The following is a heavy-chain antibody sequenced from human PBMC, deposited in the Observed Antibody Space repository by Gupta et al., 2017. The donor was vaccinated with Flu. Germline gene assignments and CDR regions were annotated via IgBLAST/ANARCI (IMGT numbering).Heavy chain of an antibody. CDR2: IDPEEGKT. D-gene: IGHD7-27*01. Sequence: EVQLVQSGAEVKRPGATVKISCTASGYTFIDYYIHWVRQAPGKGLEWMGLIDPEEGKTILAQKFQDRITIAEDTSTKTVQMELSSLRSEDTAVYYCATSGGTGTLGKDWGQGSLVTVSS. V-gene: IGHV1-69-2*01. CDR1: GYTFIDYY. J-gene: IGHJ4*02. CDR3: ATSGGTGTLGKD.